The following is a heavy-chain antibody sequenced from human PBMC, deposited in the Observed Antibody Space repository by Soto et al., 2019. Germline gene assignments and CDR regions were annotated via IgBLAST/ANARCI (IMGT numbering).Heavy chain of an antibody. V-gene: IGHV3-23*01. J-gene: IGHJ4*02. CDR2: ISGSGGIT. Sequence: GGSLRLSCAASGFTFSSYAMSWVRQAPGKGLEWVSAISGSGGITYYADSVKGRFTISRDNSKNTLYLQMNSLRAEDTAVYYCAKAPSYYGDSGYFDYWGQGTLVTVSS. D-gene: IGHD4-17*01. CDR3: AKAPSYYGDSGYFDY. CDR1: GFTFSSYA.